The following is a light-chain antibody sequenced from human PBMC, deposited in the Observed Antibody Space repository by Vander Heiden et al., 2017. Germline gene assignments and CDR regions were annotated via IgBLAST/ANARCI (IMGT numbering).Light chain of an antibody. J-gene: IGLJ3*02. CDR1: GSDVGGYNF. V-gene: IGLV2-11*01. CDR2: DVS. CDR3: CSYAGSYTWV. Sequence: QSALTQPRSVSGSPGQSVTISCTGTGSDVGGYNFVSWFQQHPGKAPKLMIYDVSNRPSGVPDRFSGSKSGNTASRTISGLQAEDETDYYCCSYAGSYTWVFGGGTKLTVL.